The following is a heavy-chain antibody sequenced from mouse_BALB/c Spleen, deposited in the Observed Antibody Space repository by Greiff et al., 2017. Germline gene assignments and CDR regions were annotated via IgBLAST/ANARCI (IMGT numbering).Heavy chain of an antibody. D-gene: IGHD4-1*01. Sequence: EVMLVESGGGLVQPGGSLRLSCATSGFTFSDFYMEWVRQPPGKRLEWIAASRNKANDYTTEYSASVKGRFIVSRDTSQSILYLQMNALRAEDTAIYYCARASLGRGFAYWGQGTLVTVSA. J-gene: IGHJ3*01. CDR3: ARASLGRGFAY. V-gene: IGHV7-1*02. CDR2: SRNKANDYTT. CDR1: GFTFSDFY.